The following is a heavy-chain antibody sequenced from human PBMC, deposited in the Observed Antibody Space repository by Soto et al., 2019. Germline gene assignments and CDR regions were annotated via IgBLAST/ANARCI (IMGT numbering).Heavy chain of an antibody. J-gene: IGHJ4*02. D-gene: IGHD3-22*01. CDR2: INHSGST. CDR1: GGSFSGYY. Sequence: PSETLSLTCAVYGGSFSGYYWSWIRQPPGKGLEWIGEINHSGSTNYNPSLKSRVTISVDTSKNQFSLKLSSVTAADTAVYYYAGTYYYDSSGFWPLWAPGTMVTVSS. V-gene: IGHV4-34*01. CDR3: AGTYYYDSSGFWPL.